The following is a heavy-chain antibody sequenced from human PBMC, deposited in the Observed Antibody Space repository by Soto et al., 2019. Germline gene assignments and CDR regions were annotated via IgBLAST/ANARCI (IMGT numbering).Heavy chain of an antibody. D-gene: IGHD1-26*01. J-gene: IGHJ5*02. CDR3: TRDQGGSYDSWFDP. CDR1: TFSMYS. Sequence: VQVMESGGGLVQPGGSLRLSCNFTFSMYSMNWVRQAPGKGLEWVASISSGGTYIKYADSVKGRFTISRDNAKNSVSLQMNSRRVDDTAVYFCTRDQGGSYDSWFDPWGQGTLVTVSS. CDR2: ISSGGTYI. V-gene: IGHV3-21*01.